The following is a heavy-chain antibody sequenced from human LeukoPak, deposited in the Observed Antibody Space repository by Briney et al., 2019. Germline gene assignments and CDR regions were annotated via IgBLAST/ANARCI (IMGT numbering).Heavy chain of an antibody. CDR1: GYTFTGHY. J-gene: IGHJ4*02. V-gene: IGHV1-2*02. Sequence: ASVKVPSKASGYTFTGHYMHWVRQAPGQGLEWMGWINPNNGGTNYAQKFQGRATMTRDTSISTAYMELSRLRSDDTAVYYCARGYALYSGRYIDFDYWGQGTLVTVSS. D-gene: IGHD1-26*01. CDR2: INPNNGGT. CDR3: ARGYALYSGRYIDFDY.